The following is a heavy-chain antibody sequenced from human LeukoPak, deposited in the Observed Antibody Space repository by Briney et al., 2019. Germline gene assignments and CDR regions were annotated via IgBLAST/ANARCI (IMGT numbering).Heavy chain of an antibody. CDR1: GYTFTSYD. V-gene: IGHV1-8*01. CDR3: ARGGSGSYYNVYYFDY. CDR2: MNPNSGNT. D-gene: IGHD3-10*01. Sequence: ASVKVSCKASGYTFTSYDINWVRQATGQGLGWMGWMNPNSGNTGYAQKFQGRVTMTRNTSISTAYMELSSLRSEDTAVYYCARGGSGSYYNVYYFDYWGQGTLVTVSS. J-gene: IGHJ4*02.